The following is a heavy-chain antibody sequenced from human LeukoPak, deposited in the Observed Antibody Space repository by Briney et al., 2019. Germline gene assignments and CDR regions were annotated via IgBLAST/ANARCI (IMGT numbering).Heavy chain of an antibody. Sequence: GGSLRLSCAASGFTFSGYAMHWVRQAPGKGLEYVSAISSNGVSTYYANSVKGRFTISRDNSKNTLYLQMNSLRAEDTAVYYCATRGGGSYIAFDYWGQGTLVTVSS. J-gene: IGHJ4*02. CDR2: ISSNGVST. CDR1: GFTFSGYA. D-gene: IGHD1-26*01. V-gene: IGHV3-64*01. CDR3: ATRGGGSYIAFDY.